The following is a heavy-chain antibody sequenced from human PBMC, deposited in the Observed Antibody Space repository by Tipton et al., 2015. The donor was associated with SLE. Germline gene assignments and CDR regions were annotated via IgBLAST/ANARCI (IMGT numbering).Heavy chain of an antibody. J-gene: IGHJ3*02. D-gene: IGHD3-10*01. CDR3: ARRMVQGGDALDI. V-gene: IGHV4-34*01. Sequence: GLVKPSETLSLTCAVYGGSFSGYYWSWIRQSPGKGLEWIGDINHSGSTNYNPSLKSRVTISVDTSKNQFSLKLTSVTAADTAVYYCARRMVQGGDALDIWGLGTLVTVSS. CDR2: INHSGST. CDR1: GGSFSGYY.